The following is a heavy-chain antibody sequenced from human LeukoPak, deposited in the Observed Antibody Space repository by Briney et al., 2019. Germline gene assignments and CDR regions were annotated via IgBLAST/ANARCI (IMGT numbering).Heavy chain of an antibody. Sequence: GGSLRLSCAASGFTVSSNYMSWVRQAPGKGLEWVSVIYSGGSTYYADSVKGRFTISRDNSRNTVYLQMSSLRSDDTAIYYCAKTLDGFWPQFDFWGQGTLLTVSS. D-gene: IGHD5-24*01. CDR3: AKTLDGFWPQFDF. J-gene: IGHJ4*02. CDR2: IYSGGST. V-gene: IGHV3-66*02. CDR1: GFTVSSNY.